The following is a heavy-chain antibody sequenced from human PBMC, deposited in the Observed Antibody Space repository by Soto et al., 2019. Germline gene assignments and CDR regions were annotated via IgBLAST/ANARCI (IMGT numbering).Heavy chain of an antibody. Sequence: EVQLLESGGGLLQPGGSLRLSCAASGFTFSTFALSWVRQAPGKGLEWVSTIPPHDDTTYYTESVKGRFTISRDNARNTLYMEMHGVGAEDTAVYYCAKRGYGRRHFDHWALGTLVPVSS. CDR1: GFTFSTFA. V-gene: IGHV3-23*01. J-gene: IGHJ4*01. D-gene: IGHD1-1*01. CDR3: AKRGYGRRHFDH. CDR2: IPPHDDTT.